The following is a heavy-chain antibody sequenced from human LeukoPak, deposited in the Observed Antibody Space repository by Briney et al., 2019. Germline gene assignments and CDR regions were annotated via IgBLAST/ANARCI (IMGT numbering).Heavy chain of an antibody. Sequence: SQTLSLTCTVSCGSISSGNYYWSWIRQPPGTGLEWIGYIYYNGSTHYNTSLKSRVTISVDTSKNQFSLKLSSVTAADTAVYYCARGKSYSNWFDPWGQGTLVTVSS. V-gene: IGHV4-30-4*08. CDR2: IYYNGST. J-gene: IGHJ5*02. D-gene: IGHD3-10*01. CDR3: ARGKSYSNWFDP. CDR1: CGSISSGNYY.